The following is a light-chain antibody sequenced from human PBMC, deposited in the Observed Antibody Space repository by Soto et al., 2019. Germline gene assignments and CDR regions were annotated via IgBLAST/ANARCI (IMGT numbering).Light chain of an antibody. Sequence: EIVLTQSPGTLSLSPGERATLSCRASQSVSSNYLVWYQQKPGQAPRLLIYGASSRATAIPDRFSGSGSGTDFALTISRLEPEDFAVYYCQQFGTSPPSTFGQGTRLEIK. J-gene: IGKJ5*01. CDR3: QQFGTSPPST. CDR2: GAS. CDR1: QSVSSNY. V-gene: IGKV3-20*01.